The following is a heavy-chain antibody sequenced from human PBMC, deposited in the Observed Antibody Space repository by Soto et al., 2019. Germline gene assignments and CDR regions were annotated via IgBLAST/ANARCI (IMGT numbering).Heavy chain of an antibody. J-gene: IGHJ4*02. CDR2: ISYSGST. CDR3: TRGDY. CDR1: GDSMTTVGYY. V-gene: IGHV4-31*03. Sequence: QVQLQESGPGLVKPSQTLSLTCTVSGDSMTTVGYYWTWIRQHPGQGLEWIGFISYSGSTYYSSSLKGRVAISADTSKNQFSLKLHPVTAADTAVYYRTRGDYLGQGTLVTVS.